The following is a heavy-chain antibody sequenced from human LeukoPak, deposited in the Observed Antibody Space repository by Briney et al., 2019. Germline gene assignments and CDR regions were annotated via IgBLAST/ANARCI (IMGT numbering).Heavy chain of an antibody. D-gene: IGHD2-15*01. CDR3: ARGGSHLVVPDWFDP. Sequence: PSQTLSLTCTVSGGSISSGDYYWSWSRQPPGKGLEWIGYIYYSGSTYYNPSLKGRVTISVDTSKNQFSLKLSSVTAADTAVYYCARGGSHLVVPDWFDPWGQGTLVTVSS. J-gene: IGHJ5*02. CDR2: IYYSGST. CDR1: GGSISSGDYY. V-gene: IGHV4-30-4*08.